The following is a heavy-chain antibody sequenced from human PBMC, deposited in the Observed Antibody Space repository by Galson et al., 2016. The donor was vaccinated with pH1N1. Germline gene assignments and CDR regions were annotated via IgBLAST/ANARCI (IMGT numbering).Heavy chain of an antibody. V-gene: IGHV5-51*03. CDR2: IYPGDSDT. CDR1: GYDFSNYW. Sequence: QSGAEVKKPGESLKISCTGSGYDFSNYWIGWVRQVPGKGLEWMGIIYPGDSDTRYSPSFQGQVTISADKSIDTAFLQWNSLKASDTAMYYCARHRGGGGGDPYYFDYWGQGALVTVSS. D-gene: IGHD2-21*01. CDR3: ARHRGGGGGDPYYFDY. J-gene: IGHJ4*02.